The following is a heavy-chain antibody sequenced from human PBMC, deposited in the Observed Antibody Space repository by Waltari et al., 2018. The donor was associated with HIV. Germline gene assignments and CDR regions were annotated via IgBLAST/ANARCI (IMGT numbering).Heavy chain of an antibody. CDR3: ARIGTFPHNYAIDF. Sequence: EVQLMESGGGLVQTGGSLSLSCAASGFTFTNYWMGWVRQTPGKGLGWGAYRKGDVSEKDYMGSVKGRFTISRDNAKNSMFLQMNSLRAEDTAVYYCARIGTFPHNYAIDFWGQGTTVTVSS. J-gene: IGHJ6*02. V-gene: IGHV3-7*01. D-gene: IGHD1-26*01. CDR1: GFTFTNYW. CDR2: RKGDVSEK.